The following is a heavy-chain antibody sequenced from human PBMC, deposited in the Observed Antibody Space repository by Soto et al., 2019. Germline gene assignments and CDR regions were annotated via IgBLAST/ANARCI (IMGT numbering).Heavy chain of an antibody. CDR2: MNPNSGNT. V-gene: IGHV1-8*01. CDR3: ARGPYIVVPAAMGGFYYYYYMDV. Sequence: ASVKVSCKASGYTFTSYDINWVRQATGQGLEWMGWMNPNSGNTGYAQKFQGRVTMTRNTSISTAYMELGSLRSEDTAVYYCARGPYIVVPAAMGGFYYYYYMDVWGKGTTVTVSS. CDR1: GYTFTSYD. D-gene: IGHD2-2*01. J-gene: IGHJ6*03.